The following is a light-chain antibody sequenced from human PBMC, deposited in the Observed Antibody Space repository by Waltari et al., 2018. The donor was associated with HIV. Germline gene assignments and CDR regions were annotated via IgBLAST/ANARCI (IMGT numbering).Light chain of an antibody. CDR2: GAS. V-gene: IGKV3-20*01. J-gene: IGKJ5*01. CDR1: QSVNINY. Sequence: EIVLTQSPGTLSLSPGEKATLSCRASQSVNINYLAWYQHKPGQAPRLLIYGASSRATGIPDRFSGSGSGTDFTHTISRLEPEDSAVYYCQQYGGSPITFGQGTRLEIK. CDR3: QQYGGSPIT.